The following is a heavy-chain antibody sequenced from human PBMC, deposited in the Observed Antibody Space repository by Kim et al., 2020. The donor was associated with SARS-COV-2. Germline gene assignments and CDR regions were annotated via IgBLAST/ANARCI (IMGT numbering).Heavy chain of an antibody. Sequence: SGPTLVKPTQTLTLTCMFSGFSLSSRGVAVGWIRQPPGKALEWLALMYWEGDKRYTSSLKDRLTITKGTSENQVVLTMTNMDPVDTATYFCAHSVRQYYDISVSPYYFDSWGQGAQVTVSS. J-gene: IGHJ4*02. D-gene: IGHD3-22*01. CDR1: GFSLSSRGVA. V-gene: IGHV2-5*02. CDR2: MYWEGDK. CDR3: AHSVRQYYDISVSPYYFDS.